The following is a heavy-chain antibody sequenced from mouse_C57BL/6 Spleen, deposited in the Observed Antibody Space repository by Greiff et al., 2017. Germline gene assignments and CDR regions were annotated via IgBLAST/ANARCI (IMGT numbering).Heavy chain of an antibody. CDR3: TRDDYDAAWFAY. Sequence: EVKLMESGEGLVKPGGSLKLSCAASGFTFSSYAMSWVRQTPEKRLEWVAYISSGGDYIYYADTVKGRFTLSRDNARNTLYLQMSSLKSEDTAMYYCTRDDYDAAWFAYWGQGTLVTVSA. J-gene: IGHJ3*01. CDR2: ISSGGDYI. V-gene: IGHV5-9-1*02. D-gene: IGHD2-4*01. CDR1: GFTFSSYA.